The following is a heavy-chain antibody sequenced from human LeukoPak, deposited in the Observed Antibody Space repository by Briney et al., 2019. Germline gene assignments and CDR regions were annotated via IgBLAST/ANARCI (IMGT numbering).Heavy chain of an antibody. J-gene: IGHJ3*02. Sequence: PGGSLRLSCAASGFTFSSYWMNWARQAPGKGLEWVASINHNGNVNYYVDSVKGRFTISRDNSRNTMYLQMNSLRAEDTAVYYCARALSSGWSHAFDIWGQGTMVTVSS. CDR2: INHNGNVN. D-gene: IGHD6-19*01. V-gene: IGHV3-7*01. CDR3: ARALSSGWSHAFDI. CDR1: GFTFSSYW.